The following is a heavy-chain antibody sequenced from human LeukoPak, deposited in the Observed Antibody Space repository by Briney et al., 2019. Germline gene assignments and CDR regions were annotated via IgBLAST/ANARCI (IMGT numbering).Heavy chain of an antibody. CDR3: AKGTLGHCNGASCYPLDY. J-gene: IGHJ4*02. D-gene: IGHD2-15*01. CDR1: GFAFSNYA. Sequence: PGGSPRLSCAASGFAFSNYAMAWVRQAPGKEPEWVSVITGGGADTYQIDSVKGRFTISRDNSKNTLYLQMNSLRAEDTAVYFCAKGTLGHCNGASCYPLDYWGQGTLVTVSS. CDR2: ITGGGADT. V-gene: IGHV3-23*01.